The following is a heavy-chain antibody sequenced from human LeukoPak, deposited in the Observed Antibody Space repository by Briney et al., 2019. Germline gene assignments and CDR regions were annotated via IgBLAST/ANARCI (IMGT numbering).Heavy chain of an antibody. D-gene: IGHD2-15*01. V-gene: IGHV1-69*04. CDR1: GYTFTSYG. J-gene: IGHJ4*02. Sequence: SVKVSCKASGYTFTSYGISWVRQAPGQGLEWMGRIIPILGIANYAQKFQGRVTITADKSTSTAYMELSSLRSEDTAVYYCAIYSPPFDYWGQGTLVTVSS. CDR3: AIYSPPFDY. CDR2: IIPILGIA.